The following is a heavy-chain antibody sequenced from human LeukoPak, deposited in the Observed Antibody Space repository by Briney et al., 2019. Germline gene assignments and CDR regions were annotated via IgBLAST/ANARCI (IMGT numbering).Heavy chain of an antibody. Sequence: SQTLSLTCTVSGGSISSGDYYWSWIRQPAGKALEWIGRIYTSGSTNYNPSLKSRVTISVDTSRNQFSLKLSSVTAADTAVYYCARVQRGYSYNPLGYYYYYMDVWGKGTTVTVSS. CDR3: ARVQRGYSYNPLGYYYYYMDV. V-gene: IGHV4-61*02. J-gene: IGHJ6*03. D-gene: IGHD5-18*01. CDR2: IYTSGST. CDR1: GGSISSGDYY.